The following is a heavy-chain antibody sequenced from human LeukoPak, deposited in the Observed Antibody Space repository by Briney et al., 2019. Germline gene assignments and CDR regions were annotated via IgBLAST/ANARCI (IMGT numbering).Heavy chain of an antibody. V-gene: IGHV3-23*01. CDR2: VSGNGDST. CDR1: GFTFSTYA. Sequence: GGSLRLSCAGSGFTFSTYAMNWVRQAPGRGLERVSTVSGNGDSTYYGDSVKGRFTISRDNSKTTLYLQMNSLRAEDTAVYYCARPWSSSGNQEPFNYYYYGMDVWGQGTTVTVSS. CDR3: ARPWSSSGNQEPFNYYYYGMDV. D-gene: IGHD6-13*01. J-gene: IGHJ6*02.